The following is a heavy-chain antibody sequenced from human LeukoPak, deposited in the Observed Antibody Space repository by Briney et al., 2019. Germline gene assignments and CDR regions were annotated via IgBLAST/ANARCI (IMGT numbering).Heavy chain of an antibody. CDR2: INTDGRST. CDR1: GFTFRTYW. CDR3: ARGGTDILLDPPAIPFDY. J-gene: IGHJ4*02. Sequence: QSGGSLRLSCAASGFTFRTYWMHWVRQAPGKGLVWVSRINTDGRSTSYADSVKGRFAVSRDNSKDTLYLQMNSLRADDTAVYYCARGGTDILLDPPAIPFDYWGQGALVTVSS. D-gene: IGHD2-8*01. V-gene: IGHV3-74*01.